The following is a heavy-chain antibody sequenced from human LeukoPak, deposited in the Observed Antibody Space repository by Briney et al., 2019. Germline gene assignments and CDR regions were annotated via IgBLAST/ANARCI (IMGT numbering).Heavy chain of an antibody. J-gene: IGHJ4*02. V-gene: IGHV3-23*01. CDR3: AKEALY. CDR2: IRGSGDTT. CDR1: GFNFEFHG. Sequence: GGSLRLSCVASGFNFEFHGMSWVRQAPGKGLEWVSAIRGSGDTTYYGDSVKGRFAIFRDNSRNMVYMQMNSLRAEDTAVYYCAKEALYWGQGTLVTVSS.